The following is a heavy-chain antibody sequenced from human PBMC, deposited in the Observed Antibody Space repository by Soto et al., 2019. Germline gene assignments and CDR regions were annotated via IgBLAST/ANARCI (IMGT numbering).Heavy chain of an antibody. D-gene: IGHD1-7*01. CDR3: ASRDPGTSVDY. J-gene: IGHJ4*02. V-gene: IGHV4-4*02. CDR2: IYRTGGT. Sequence: PSETLSLTCAVSGGSFTSNNWWTWVRQPPGQGLEWIGEIYRTGGTNYNPSLKIRVTISLDKSENQFSLKVTSLTAADTAVYYCASRDPGTSVDYWGQGTLVTVSS. CDR1: GGSFTSNNW.